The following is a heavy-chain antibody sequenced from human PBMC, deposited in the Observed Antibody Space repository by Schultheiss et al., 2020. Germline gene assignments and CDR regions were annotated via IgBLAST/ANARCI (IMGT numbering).Heavy chain of an antibody. CDR2: INHSGST. Sequence: SETLSLTCTVSGGSISSSSYYWGWIRQPPGKGLEWIGEINHSGSTNYNPSLKSRVTISVDTSKNQFSLKLSSVTAADTAVYYCARGLAAAGIDYWGQGTLVTVSS. J-gene: IGHJ4*02. D-gene: IGHD6-13*01. CDR1: GGSISSSSYY. V-gene: IGHV4-39*07. CDR3: ARGLAAAGIDY.